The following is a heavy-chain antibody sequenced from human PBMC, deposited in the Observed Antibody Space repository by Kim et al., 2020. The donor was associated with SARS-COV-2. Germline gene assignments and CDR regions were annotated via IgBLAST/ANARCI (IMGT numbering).Heavy chain of an antibody. CDR3: AKDRYHGSGSYDY. Sequence: YADSVKGRFTISRDNSKNTLYLKLNSLRAEDTAIYYCAKDRYHGSGSYDYWGQGTLVTVSS. V-gene: IGHV3-23*01. J-gene: IGHJ4*02. D-gene: IGHD3-10*01.